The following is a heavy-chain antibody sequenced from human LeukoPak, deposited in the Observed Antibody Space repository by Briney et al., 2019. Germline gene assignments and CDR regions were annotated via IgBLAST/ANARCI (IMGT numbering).Heavy chain of an antibody. V-gene: IGHV4-38-2*01. Sequence: GSLRLSCAASGFTFSSYAMSWVRPAPGKGLEWIGSIYYSGSTYYNPSLKSRVTISVDTSKNQFSLKLSSVTAADTAVYYCARAFEDWFDPWGQGTLVTVSS. D-gene: IGHD3-3*02. CDR3: ARAFEDWFDP. CDR2: IYYSGST. CDR1: GFTFSSYA. J-gene: IGHJ5*02.